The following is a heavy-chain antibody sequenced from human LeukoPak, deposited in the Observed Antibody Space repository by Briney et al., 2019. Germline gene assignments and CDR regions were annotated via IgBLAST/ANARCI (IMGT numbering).Heavy chain of an antibody. CDR3: ARARGSIVVVPAAMDY. Sequence: ASVKVSCKASGYTFTSYDINWVRQAPGQGLEWMGWINPNSGGTNYAQKFQGRVTMTRDTSISTAYMELSRLRSDDTAVYYCARARGSIVVVPAAMDYWGQGTLVTVSS. CDR2: INPNSGGT. V-gene: IGHV1-2*02. CDR1: GYTFTSYD. D-gene: IGHD2-2*01. J-gene: IGHJ4*02.